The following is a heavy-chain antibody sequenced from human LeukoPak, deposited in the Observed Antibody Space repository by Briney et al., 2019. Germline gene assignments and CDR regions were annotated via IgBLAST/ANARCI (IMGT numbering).Heavy chain of an antibody. V-gene: IGHV3-48*02. CDR1: GFTFRSYS. D-gene: IGHD3-22*01. CDR2: ISSSSSTI. Sequence: GRSLRLSCAASGFTFRSYSMNWVRQAPGKGLEWVSYISSSSSTIYYADSVKGRFTISRDNAKNSLYLQMNSLRDEDTAVYYCARSYYYDSSGYPYFDYWGQGTLVTVSS. CDR3: ARSYYYDSSGYPYFDY. J-gene: IGHJ4*02.